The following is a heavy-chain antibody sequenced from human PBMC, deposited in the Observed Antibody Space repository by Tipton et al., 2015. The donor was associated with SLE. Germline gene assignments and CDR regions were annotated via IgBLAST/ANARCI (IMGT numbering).Heavy chain of an antibody. D-gene: IGHD3-22*01. Sequence: TLSLTCAVYGGSFSGYYWSWIRQPAGKGLEWIGRIYTSGSTNYNPSLKSRVTMSVDTSKNQFSLKLSSVTAADTAVYYCARDRWNYYDSSGYYGAIDYWGQGTLVTVSS. J-gene: IGHJ4*02. CDR2: IYTSGST. CDR3: ARDRWNYYDSSGYYGAIDY. CDR1: GGSFSGYY. V-gene: IGHV4-4*07.